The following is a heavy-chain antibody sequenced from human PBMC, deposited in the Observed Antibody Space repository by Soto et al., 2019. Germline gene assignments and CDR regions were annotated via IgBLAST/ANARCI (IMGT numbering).Heavy chain of an antibody. V-gene: IGHV4-59*08. D-gene: IGHD6-6*01. CDR1: GGFISSNY. J-gene: IGHJ5*02. CDR2: IYYSGST. Sequence: PSETLSLTCTVSGGFISSNYWSWIRQPPGKGLEWIGYIYYSGSTNYNPSLKSRVTISVDTSKNQFSLKLSSVTAADTAVYYCASQYSSYWFDPWGQGTLVTVSS. CDR3: ASQYSSYWFDP.